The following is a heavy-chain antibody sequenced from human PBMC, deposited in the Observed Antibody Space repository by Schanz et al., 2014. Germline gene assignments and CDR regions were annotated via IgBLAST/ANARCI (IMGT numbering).Heavy chain of an antibody. V-gene: IGHV3-30-3*01. Sequence: EQLLQSGGGLVQPGGSLRLSCAASGFTFRDYYMSWIRQAPGKGLEWVAVISYDGSNKYYADSVKGRFTISRDNSKNTLYLQMNSLRAEDTAVYYCAKQIHYDILTVTRNWGQGTLVTVSS. CDR2: ISYDGSNK. CDR3: AKQIHYDILTVTRN. D-gene: IGHD3-9*01. CDR1: GFTFRDYY. J-gene: IGHJ4*02.